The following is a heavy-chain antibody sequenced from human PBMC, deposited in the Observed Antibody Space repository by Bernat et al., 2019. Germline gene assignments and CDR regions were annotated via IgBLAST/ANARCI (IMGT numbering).Heavy chain of an antibody. CDR1: GYTFTGYY. D-gene: IGHD6-19*01. V-gene: IGHV1-2*04. CDR2: INPNSGGT. CDR3: ARDYSSGWYYFDY. Sequence: QVQLVQSGAEVKKPGASVKVSCKASGYTFTGYYMHWVRQAPGHGLEWMGWINPNSGGTNYAQKFQGWVTMTRDTSISTAYMELSRLRSDDTAVYYCARDYSSGWYYFDYWGQGTLVTVSS. J-gene: IGHJ4*02.